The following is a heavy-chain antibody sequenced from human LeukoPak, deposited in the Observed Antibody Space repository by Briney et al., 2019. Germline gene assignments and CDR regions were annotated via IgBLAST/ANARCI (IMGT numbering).Heavy chain of an antibody. D-gene: IGHD5-12*01. Sequence: PGGSLRLSCAASGFTFSSYAMHWVRQAPGKGLEWVAVISYDGSNKYYADSMKGRFTISRDNSKNTLYLQMNSLRAEDTAMYYCARDRPRRNSGYDYYYGMDVWGKGTTVTVSS. V-gene: IGHV3-30-3*01. J-gene: IGHJ6*04. CDR3: ARDRPRRNSGYDYYYGMDV. CDR2: ISYDGSNK. CDR1: GFTFSSYA.